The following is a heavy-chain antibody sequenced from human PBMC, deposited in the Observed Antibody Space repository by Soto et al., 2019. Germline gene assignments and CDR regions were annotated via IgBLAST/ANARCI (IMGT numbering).Heavy chain of an antibody. D-gene: IGHD2-2*02. J-gene: IGHJ5*02. CDR1: GGSVSSGSYY. CDR2: IYYSGST. Sequence: LSLTCTVSGGSVSSGSYYWSWIRQPPGKGLEWIGYIYYSGSTNYNPSLKSRVTISVDTSKNQFSLKLSSVTAADTAVYYCARDCSSTSCYKSYNRFDPWGQGTLVTVSS. CDR3: ARDCSSTSCYKSYNRFDP. V-gene: IGHV4-61*01.